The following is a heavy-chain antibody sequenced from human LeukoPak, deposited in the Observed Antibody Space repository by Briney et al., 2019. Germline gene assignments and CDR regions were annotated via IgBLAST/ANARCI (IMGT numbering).Heavy chain of an antibody. V-gene: IGHV4-39*01. J-gene: IGHJ4*02. CDR1: GGSISSSSYY. Sequence: KPSETLSLTCTVSGGSISSSSYYWGWIRQPPGKGLEWIGSIYYSGSTYYNPSLKSRVTISVDTSKNQFSLKLSSVTAADTAVYYCARLNPGSSSSLPPFDYWGQGTLVTVSS. CDR2: IYYSGST. D-gene: IGHD6-6*01. CDR3: ARLNPGSSSSLPPFDY.